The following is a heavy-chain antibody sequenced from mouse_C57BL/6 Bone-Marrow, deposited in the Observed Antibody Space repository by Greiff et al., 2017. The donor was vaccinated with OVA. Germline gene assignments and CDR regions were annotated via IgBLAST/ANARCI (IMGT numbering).Heavy chain of an antibody. CDR3: TSQDSSGAVGCAY. CDR1: GYTFTDYE. Sequence: VQLQQSGAELVRPGASVTLSCKASGYTFTDYEMHWVKQTPVHGLEWIGAIDPETGGTAYNQKFKGKAILTADKSSSTAYMELRSLTSEDSAVYYGTSQDSSGAVGCAYWGQGTLVTVSA. V-gene: IGHV1-15*01. CDR2: IDPETGGT. D-gene: IGHD3-2*02. J-gene: IGHJ3*01.